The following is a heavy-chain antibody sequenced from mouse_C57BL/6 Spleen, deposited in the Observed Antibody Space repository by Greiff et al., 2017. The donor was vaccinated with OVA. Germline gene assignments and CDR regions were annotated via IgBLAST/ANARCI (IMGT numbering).Heavy chain of an antibody. CDR2: IAPSDSYT. CDR1: GYTFTSYW. CDR3: ARFDYDGAWFAY. V-gene: IGHV1-50*01. D-gene: IGHD2-4*01. Sequence: QVQLQPPGAELVKPGASVKMSCKASGYTFTSYWLQWVKQRPGTGLAWIGEIAPSDSYTTYHQKFKGKATLTVDTASSAAYMQVSSLTSDDSAVYYCARFDYDGAWFAYWGQGTLVTVAA. J-gene: IGHJ3*01.